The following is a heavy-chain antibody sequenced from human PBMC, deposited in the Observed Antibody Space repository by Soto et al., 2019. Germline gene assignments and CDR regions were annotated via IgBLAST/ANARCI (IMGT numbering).Heavy chain of an antibody. D-gene: IGHD6-13*01. CDR2: ISFEGSYK. J-gene: IGHJ4*02. CDR1: GFAIRSNA. V-gene: IGHV3-30*04. CDR3: VRAAGIAAAGSSQGVL. Sequence: PXGSLRLSCEASGFAIRSNAIHWVRQAPGKGLEWVAVISFEGSYKYYADSVKGRFTVSRDNSKNTVSLQMDSLTGEDSALYYCVRAAGIAAAGSSQGVLWGQGTLVTVSS.